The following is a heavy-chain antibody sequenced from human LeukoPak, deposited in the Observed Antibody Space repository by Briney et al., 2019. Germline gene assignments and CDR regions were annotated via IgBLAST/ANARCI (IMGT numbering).Heavy chain of an antibody. CDR1: GFTFSTYG. CDR3: AEEMTWVTYFDY. CDR2: IWYDGNNK. J-gene: IGHJ4*02. Sequence: GGSLRLSCAASGFTFSTYGMHWVRQAPGKGLEWVAFIWYDGNNKDYADSVKGRFTMSRDNSKNTLYLQMNSLRAEDTAVYYCAEEMTWVTYFDYWGQGTLVTVSS. D-gene: IGHD5-18*01. V-gene: IGHV3-30*02.